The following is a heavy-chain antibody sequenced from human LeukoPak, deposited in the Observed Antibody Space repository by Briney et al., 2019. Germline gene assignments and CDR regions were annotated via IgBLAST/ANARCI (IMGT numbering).Heavy chain of an antibody. V-gene: IGHV4-34*01. J-gene: IGHJ5*02. CDR3: ARGRGYSNYLNWFDP. D-gene: IGHD4-11*01. CDR2: INHSGST. CDR1: DGSLSAYY. Sequence: SGTLSLTCAVYDGSLSAYYWTWIRQPPGKGLEWIGEINHSGSTNYNPSLKSRVTISVDTSKNQFSLKLSSVTAADTAVYYCARGRGYSNYLNWFDPWGQGTLVTVSS.